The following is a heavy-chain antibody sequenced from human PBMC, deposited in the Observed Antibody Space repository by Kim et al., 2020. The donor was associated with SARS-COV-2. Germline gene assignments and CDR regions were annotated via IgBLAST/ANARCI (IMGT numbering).Heavy chain of an antibody. CDR2: INTDGSTT. D-gene: IGHD3-3*01. J-gene: IGHJ4*02. Sequence: GGSLRLSCAASGLILSGYWLHWVRQAPGKGLMWVARINTDGSTTDYADSVRGRFAISRDNAKKSLFLQMVSLRAEDTAVYYCALAIYGSPGRPFDLRGEG. CDR1: GLILSGYW. V-gene: IGHV3-74*01. CDR3: ALAIYGSPGRPFDL.